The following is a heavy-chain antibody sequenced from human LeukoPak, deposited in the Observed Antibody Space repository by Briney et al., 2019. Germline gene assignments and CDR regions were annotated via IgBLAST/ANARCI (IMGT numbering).Heavy chain of an antibody. V-gene: IGHV4-59*01. J-gene: IGHJ4*02. Sequence: SETLSLTCTVSGGSISSYYWSWIRQPPGKGLEWIGYIYYSGSTNYNPSLKSRVTISVDTSKNQFSLKLSSVTAADTAVYYCARVGGPRDFVDYWGQGTLVTVSS. CDR3: ARVGGPRDFVDY. CDR2: IYYSGST. CDR1: GGSISSYY. D-gene: IGHD3-16*01.